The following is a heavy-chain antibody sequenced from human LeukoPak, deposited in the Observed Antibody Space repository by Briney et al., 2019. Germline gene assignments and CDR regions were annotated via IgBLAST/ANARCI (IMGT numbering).Heavy chain of an antibody. CDR1: GGSISSYY. Sequence: SETLSLTCTVSGGSISSYYWSWIRQPAGKGLEWIGRIYTSGSTNYNPSLKSRVTMSVDASKNQFSLKLSSVTAADTAVYYCARDLKYSYGSIDAFDIWGQGTMVTVSS. J-gene: IGHJ3*02. D-gene: IGHD5-18*01. CDR3: ARDLKYSYGSIDAFDI. V-gene: IGHV4-4*07. CDR2: IYTSGST.